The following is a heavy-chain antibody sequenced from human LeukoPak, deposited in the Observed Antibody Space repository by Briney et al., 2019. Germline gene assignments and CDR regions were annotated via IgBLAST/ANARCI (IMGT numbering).Heavy chain of an antibody. CDR1: GGSISSGGYS. CDR3: ARGFGWRFRYDSRPTGNWFDP. J-gene: IGHJ5*02. Sequence: PSETLSLTCAVSGGSISSGGYSWSWIRQPPGKGLEWIGYIYHSGSTYYNPSLKSRVTISVDRSKNQFSLKLSSVTAADTAVYYCARGFGWRFRYDSRPTGNWFDPWGQGTLVTVSS. CDR2: IYHSGST. V-gene: IGHV4-30-2*01. D-gene: IGHD3-22*01.